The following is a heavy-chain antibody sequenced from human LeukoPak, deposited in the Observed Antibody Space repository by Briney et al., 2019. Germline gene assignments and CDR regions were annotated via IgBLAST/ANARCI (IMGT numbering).Heavy chain of an antibody. J-gene: IGHJ4*02. CDR3: ARGPLYKYFFDY. V-gene: IGHV1-18*01. D-gene: IGHD1-14*01. CDR1: GYTFTSYG. CDR2: ISAYNGNT. Sequence: ASVRVSCKASGYTFTSYGISWVRQAPGQGLEWMGWISAYNGNTNYAQKLQGRVTMTTDTSTSTAYMELRSLRSEDTAVYYCARGPLYKYFFDYWGQGTLVTVSS.